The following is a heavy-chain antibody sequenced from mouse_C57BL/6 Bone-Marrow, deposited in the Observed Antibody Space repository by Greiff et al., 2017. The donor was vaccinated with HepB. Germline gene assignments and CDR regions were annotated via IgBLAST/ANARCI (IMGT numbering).Heavy chain of an antibody. CDR1: GFSLTSYA. CDR2: IWTGGGT. Sequence: VKVVESGPGLVAPSQSLSITCTVSGFSLTSYAISWVRQPPGKGLEWLGVIWTGGGTKYNSALKSRLSISKDNSKSQVFLKMNSLQTDDTARYYCASPRVTTWYFDVWGTGTTVTVSS. J-gene: IGHJ1*03. V-gene: IGHV2-9-1*01. D-gene: IGHD2-2*01. CDR3: ASPRVTTWYFDV.